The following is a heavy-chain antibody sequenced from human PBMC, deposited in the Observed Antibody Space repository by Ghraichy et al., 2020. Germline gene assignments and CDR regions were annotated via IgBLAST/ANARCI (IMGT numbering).Heavy chain of an antibody. CDR1: GGSFSGYY. V-gene: IGHV4-34*01. J-gene: IGHJ4*02. CDR2: INHSGST. CDR3: ARGQDSSSWVY. Sequence: SETLPLTCAVYGGSFSGYYWSWIRQPPGKGLEWIGEINHSGSTNYNPSLKSRVTISVDTSKNQFSLKLSSVTAADTAVYYCARGQDSSSWVYWGQGTLVTVSS. D-gene: IGHD6-13*01.